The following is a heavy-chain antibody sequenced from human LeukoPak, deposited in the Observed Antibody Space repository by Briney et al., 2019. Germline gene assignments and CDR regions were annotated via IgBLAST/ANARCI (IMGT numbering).Heavy chain of an antibody. CDR2: IYYSGST. Sequence: AETLSLTCTVSGGSISSYYWSWIRQPPGKGLEWIGDIYYSGSTNYNPSLKSRVSISLDTSKNQFSLKLSSVTAADTAVYYCARHITWGVHDAHHAFDIWGQGTMVTVSS. V-gene: IGHV4-59*08. J-gene: IGHJ3*02. D-gene: IGHD3-10*01. CDR1: GGSISSYY. CDR3: ARHITWGVHDAHHAFDI.